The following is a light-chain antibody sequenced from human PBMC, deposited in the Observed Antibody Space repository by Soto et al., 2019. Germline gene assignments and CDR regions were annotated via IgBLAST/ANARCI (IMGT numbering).Light chain of an antibody. V-gene: IGLV1-40*01. CDR3: QSYDSSLSAL. Sequence: QSELTQPPSVSGAPGQRVTISCTGSSSNIGAGYDVHWYQQLPGTAPKLLIYGNSNRPSGVPDRFSGSKSGTSASLAITGLQAEDEADYYCQSYDSSLSALFGGGTKVTVL. CDR2: GNS. CDR1: SSNIGAGYD. J-gene: IGLJ3*02.